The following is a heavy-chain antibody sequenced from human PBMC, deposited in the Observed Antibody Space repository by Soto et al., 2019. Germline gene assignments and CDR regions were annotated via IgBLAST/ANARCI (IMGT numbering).Heavy chain of an antibody. CDR3: ARVLPLGSSSRRYYYYGMDV. D-gene: IGHD6-6*01. V-gene: IGHV1-8*01. Sequence: ASVKVSCKASGYTFTSYDINWVRQATGQGLEWMGWMNPNSGNTGYAQKFQGRFTISRENAKNSLYLQMNSLRAEDTAVYYCARVLPLGSSSRRYYYYGMDVWGQGTTVTVSS. J-gene: IGHJ6*02. CDR1: GYTFTSYD. CDR2: MNPNSGNT.